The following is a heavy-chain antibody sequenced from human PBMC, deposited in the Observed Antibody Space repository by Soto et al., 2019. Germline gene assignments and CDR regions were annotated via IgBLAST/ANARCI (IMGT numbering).Heavy chain of an antibody. V-gene: IGHV3-33*01. CDR1: GFTFSSYG. D-gene: IGHD2-8*01. CDR2: IWYDGSNK. CDR3: ARDYCTNGVCYSRFDY. Sequence: QVQVVESGGGVVQPGRSLRLSCAASGFTFSSYGMHWVRQAPGKGLEWVAVIWYDGSNKYYADSVKGRFTISRDNSKNTLYLQMSILRAEDTAVYYCARDYCTNGVCYSRFDYWGQGTLVTVSS. J-gene: IGHJ4*02.